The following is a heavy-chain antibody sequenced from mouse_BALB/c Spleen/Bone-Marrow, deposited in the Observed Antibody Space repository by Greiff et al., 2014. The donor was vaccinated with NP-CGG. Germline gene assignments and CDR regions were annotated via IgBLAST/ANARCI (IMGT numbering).Heavy chain of an antibody. V-gene: IGHV14-3*02. CDR3: AVYYYGRSSFAY. Sequence: VTLKESGAELVKPGASVKLSCTASDFNIKDAYMHWVKQRPEQGLEWIGRIDPANVNTKCDTKFQGKATITADTSSNTAYLLLSSLTSEDTAVYYCAVYYYGRSSFAYWGQGTLVTVSA. CDR2: IDPANVNT. CDR1: DFNIKDAY. D-gene: IGHD1-1*01. J-gene: IGHJ3*01.